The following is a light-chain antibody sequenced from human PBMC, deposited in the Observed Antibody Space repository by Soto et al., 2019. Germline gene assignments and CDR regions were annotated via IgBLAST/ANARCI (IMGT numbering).Light chain of an antibody. V-gene: IGLV2-14*01. CDR1: SSDVGGYNF. J-gene: IGLJ3*02. Sequence: QLVLTQPASVSGSPGQSITISCTGTSSDVGGYNFVSWCQQHPGKAPKLMIYDVSNRPSGVSNRFSGSKSGNTASLTISGLQAEDEADYYCSSYTSSSTWVFGGGTKVTVL. CDR3: SSYTSSSTWV. CDR2: DVS.